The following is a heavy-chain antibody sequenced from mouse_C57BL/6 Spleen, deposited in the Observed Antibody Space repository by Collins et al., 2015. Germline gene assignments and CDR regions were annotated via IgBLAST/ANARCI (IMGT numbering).Heavy chain of an antibody. CDR3: ARGAY. Sequence: QVQLQQSGAELVKPGASVKTSCKASGYAFSNYWMNWVKERPGKGLEWIGQIYPGDGDTNYNGKFKGKASLTSDKSCSTAYMQLSSLTSEDSAVYFCARGAYWGQGTLVTVST. CDR1: GYAFSNYW. V-gene: IGHV1-80*01. CDR2: IYPGDGDT. J-gene: IGHJ3*01.